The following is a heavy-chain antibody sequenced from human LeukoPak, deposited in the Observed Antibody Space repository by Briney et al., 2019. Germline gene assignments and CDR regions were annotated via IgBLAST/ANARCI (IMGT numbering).Heavy chain of an antibody. D-gene: IGHD3-3*01. V-gene: IGHV4-59*08. CDR3: ARQGYWSGYFVFDY. CDR1: GGSFSGYY. Sequence: SETLSLTCAVYGGSFSGYYWSWIRQPPGKGLEYIGFIYYSGTTNYNPSLKSRVTISVDTSKNQFSLKLSSATAADTAVYYCARQGYWSGYFVFDYWGQGTLVTVSS. CDR2: IYYSGTT. J-gene: IGHJ4*02.